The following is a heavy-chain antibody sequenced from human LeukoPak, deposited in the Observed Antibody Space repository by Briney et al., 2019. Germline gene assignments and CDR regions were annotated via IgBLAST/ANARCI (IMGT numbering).Heavy chain of an antibody. CDR2: ISYSGST. Sequence: SETLSLTCTVSGGSINTYYWSWIRQPPGKGLEWIGYISYSGSTNYNPSLKSRVTISVDTSKNQFSLKLSSVTAADTAVYYCARVGLGYYYDTSGYFDSWGQGTLVTVSS. D-gene: IGHD3-22*01. CDR3: ARVGLGYYYDTSGYFDS. J-gene: IGHJ4*02. V-gene: IGHV4-59*12. CDR1: GGSINTYY.